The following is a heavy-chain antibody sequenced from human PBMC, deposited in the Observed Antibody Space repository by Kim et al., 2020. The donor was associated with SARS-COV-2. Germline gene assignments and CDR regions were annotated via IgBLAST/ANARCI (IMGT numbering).Heavy chain of an antibody. CDR2: IYHSGST. D-gene: IGHD4-17*01. CDR1: GYSISSGYY. V-gene: IGHV4-38-2*02. Sequence: SETLSLTCTVSGYSISSGYYWGWIRQPPGKGLEWIWSIYHSGSTYYNPSLKSRVTISVDTSKNQFSLKLSSVTAADTAVYYCVTVPFDYGDYDSWFDPWGQGTLVTVSS. J-gene: IGHJ5*02. CDR3: VTVPFDYGDYDSWFDP.